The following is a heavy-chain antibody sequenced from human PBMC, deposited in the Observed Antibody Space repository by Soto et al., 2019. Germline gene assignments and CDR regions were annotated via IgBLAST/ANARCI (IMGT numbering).Heavy chain of an antibody. V-gene: IGHV3-30-3*01. D-gene: IGHD3-10*01. CDR3: ARDLSGSGH. Sequence: QVQLVESGGGVVQPGRSLRLSCAASGFAFSSYAMHWVRQAPGKGLEWVAVISYDGSNKYYADSVKGRFTISRDNSKNTLYLQMNILRAEDTAVYYCARDLSGSGHWGQGTLVTVSS. CDR1: GFAFSSYA. J-gene: IGHJ4*02. CDR2: ISYDGSNK.